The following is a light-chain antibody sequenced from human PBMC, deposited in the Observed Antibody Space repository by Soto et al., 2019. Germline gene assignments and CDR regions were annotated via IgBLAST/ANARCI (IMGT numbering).Light chain of an antibody. CDR1: QTISSW. CDR3: QQYNSYST. Sequence: DIQMTQFPSTLSGSLGDRFTITCRASQTISSWLAWYQQKPGKAPKLLIYKASTLKSGVPSRFSGSGSGTEFTLTISSLQPDDFATYYCQQYNSYSTFGQGTKVDNK. CDR2: KAS. J-gene: IGKJ1*01. V-gene: IGKV1-5*03.